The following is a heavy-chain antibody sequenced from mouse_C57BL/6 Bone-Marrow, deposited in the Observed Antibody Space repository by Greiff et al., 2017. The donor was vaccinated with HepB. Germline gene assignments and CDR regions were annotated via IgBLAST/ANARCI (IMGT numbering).Heavy chain of an antibody. D-gene: IGHD1-1*01. CDR1: GFTFSDYY. J-gene: IGHJ4*01. V-gene: IGHV5-12*01. CDR2: ISNGGGST. Sequence: EVKLMESGGGLVQPGGSLKLSCAASGFTFSDYYMYWVRQTPEKRLEWVAYISNGGGSTYYPDTVKGRFTISRDNAKNTLYLQMSRLKSEDTAMYYCARQGGYYGSSYYAMDYWGQGTSVTVSS. CDR3: ARQGGYYGSSYYAMDY.